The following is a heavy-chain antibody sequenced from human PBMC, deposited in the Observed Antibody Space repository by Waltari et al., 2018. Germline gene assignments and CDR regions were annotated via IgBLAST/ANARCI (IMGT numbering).Heavy chain of an antibody. V-gene: IGHV1-69*01. Sequence: QVQLVQSGAEVKKPGSSVKVSCKASGGTFSSYAISWVRQPPGQGLEWMGGMSTIFGTANYAQKVQGRVTIVADEATSTAYMELSSLRSEDTAVYYGATVETAMVTDYFDYWGQGTLVTVSS. D-gene: IGHD5-18*01. CDR1: GGTFSSYA. J-gene: IGHJ4*02. CDR3: ATVETAMVTDYFDY. CDR2: MSTIFGTA.